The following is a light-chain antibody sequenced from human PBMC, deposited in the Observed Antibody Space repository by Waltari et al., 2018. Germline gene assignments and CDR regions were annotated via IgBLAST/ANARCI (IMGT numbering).Light chain of an antibody. CDR3: QQYGIPPYT. V-gene: IGKV3-20*01. Sequence: EIVLTQSPGTLSLSPGERATISCRDSQSVSSTYLSWYQQKLCQTPRLLIYGASSSATGIPDRFSGSGSGTDFTLTISRLEPEDFAVYYCQQYGIPPYTFGQGTKLEIK. CDR1: QSVSSTY. CDR2: GAS. J-gene: IGKJ2*01.